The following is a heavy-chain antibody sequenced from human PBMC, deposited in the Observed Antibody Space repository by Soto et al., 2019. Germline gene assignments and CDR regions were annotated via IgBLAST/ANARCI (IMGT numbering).Heavy chain of an antibody. CDR2: IKSKTDGGTT. J-gene: IGHJ6*02. Sequence: GGSLRLSCAASGFTFSNAWMNWVRQAPGKGLEWVGRIKSKTDGGTTDYAAPVKGRFTISRDDSKNTLYLQMNSLKTEDTAVYYCTTDAYGSGMYYYYYYGMDVWGQGTTVTVSS. V-gene: IGHV3-15*07. D-gene: IGHD3-10*01. CDR1: GFTFSNAW. CDR3: TTDAYGSGMYYYYYYGMDV.